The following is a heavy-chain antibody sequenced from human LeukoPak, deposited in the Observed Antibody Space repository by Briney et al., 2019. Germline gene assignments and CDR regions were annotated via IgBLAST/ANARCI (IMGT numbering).Heavy chain of an antibody. CDR3: AAATGLYSISFDY. CDR1: GFTVSSNY. CDR2: IYSGGST. Sequence: GGSLRLSCAASGFTVSSNYMSWVRQAPGRGLEWVSVIYSGGSTYYADSVKGRFTISRDNAKNSLYLQMNSLRAEDTAVYYCAAATGLYSISFDYWGQGTLVTVSS. D-gene: IGHD6-13*01. V-gene: IGHV3-66*01. J-gene: IGHJ4*02.